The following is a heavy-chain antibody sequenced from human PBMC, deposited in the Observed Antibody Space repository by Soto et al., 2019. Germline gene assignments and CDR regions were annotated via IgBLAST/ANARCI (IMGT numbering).Heavy chain of an antibody. CDR2: IYHSGST. CDR1: GGSISSGGYS. D-gene: IGHD5-12*01. CDR3: AAGGGLPRYY. J-gene: IGHJ4*02. Sequence: QLQLQESGSGLVKPSQTLSLTCAVSGGSISSGGYSWSWIRQPPGKGLEWIGYIYHSGSTYYNPSLTSSVTRSVARSKNQFSLKLSSVTAADTAVYYCAAGGGLPRYYWGQGTLVTVSS. V-gene: IGHV4-30-2*01.